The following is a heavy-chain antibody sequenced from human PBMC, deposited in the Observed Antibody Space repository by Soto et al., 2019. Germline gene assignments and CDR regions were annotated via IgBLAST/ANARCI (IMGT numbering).Heavy chain of an antibody. CDR1: GGSISSGGYY. D-gene: IGHD2-2*01. V-gene: IGHV4-31*03. CDR3: ARDPVIVVVPAPSV. Sequence: SETLSLTCTVSGGSISSGGYYWSWIRQHPGKGLEWIGYIYYSGSTYYNPSLKSRVTISVDTSKNQFSLKLSSVTAADTAVYYCARDPVIVVVPAPSVWGQGTLVTVSS. CDR2: IYYSGST. J-gene: IGHJ4*02.